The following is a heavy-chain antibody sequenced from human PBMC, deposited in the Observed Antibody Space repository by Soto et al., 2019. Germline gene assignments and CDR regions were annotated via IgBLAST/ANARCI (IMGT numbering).Heavy chain of an antibody. V-gene: IGHV3-64D*08. Sequence: PGGSLRLSCSASGFTFSSYAMHWVRQAPGKGLEYVSAISSNGGSTYYADSVKGRFTISRDNSKNTLYLQMSSLRAEDTAVYYGMNGCVGAPGSYWGQGTLVTVSS. CDR2: ISSNGGST. CDR1: GFTFSSYA. CDR3: MNGCVGAPGSY. J-gene: IGHJ4*02. D-gene: IGHD1-26*01.